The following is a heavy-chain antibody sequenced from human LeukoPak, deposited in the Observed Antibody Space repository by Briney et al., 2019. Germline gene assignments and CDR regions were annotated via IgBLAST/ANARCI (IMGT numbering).Heavy chain of an antibody. J-gene: IGHJ4*02. CDR1: GGPISSYY. CDR2: IYYSGST. V-gene: IGHV4-59*12. Sequence: SETLSLTCTVSGGPISSYYWSWIRQPPGKGLEWIGYIYYSGSTNYNPSLKSRVTISVDTSKNQFSLKLSSVTAADTAVYYCARDSRGGGPDFDYWGPGTLITVSS. CDR3: ARDSRGGGPDFDY. D-gene: IGHD3-16*01.